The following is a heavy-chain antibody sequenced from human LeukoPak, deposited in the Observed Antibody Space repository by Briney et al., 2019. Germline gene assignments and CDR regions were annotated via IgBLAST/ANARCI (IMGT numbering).Heavy chain of an antibody. V-gene: IGHV3-74*01. J-gene: IGHJ5*02. Sequence: PGGSLRLSCAASGFSFSTYWMHWVRQVPGTGLVWVSRTNTDGSITDYADSVKGRFTISRDNAKDTLYLQMNSLRPEDTAVYYCGRDLGGRGGAWGQATRVTVSS. CDR2: TNTDGSIT. D-gene: IGHD1-26*01. CDR1: GFSFSTYW. CDR3: GRDLGGRGGA.